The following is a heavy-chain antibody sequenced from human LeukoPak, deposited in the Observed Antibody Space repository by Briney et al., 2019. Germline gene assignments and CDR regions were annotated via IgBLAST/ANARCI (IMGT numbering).Heavy chain of an antibody. Sequence: SEILSLTCTVSGGSISSYYWSWIRQPPGKGLEWIGYIYYSGSTNYNPSLKSRVTISVDTSKNQFSLKLSSVTAADTAVYYCARVRYFDIIDYWGQGTLVTVSS. CDR2: IYYSGST. CDR3: ARVRYFDIIDY. V-gene: IGHV4-59*01. D-gene: IGHD3-9*01. CDR1: GGSISSYY. J-gene: IGHJ4*02.